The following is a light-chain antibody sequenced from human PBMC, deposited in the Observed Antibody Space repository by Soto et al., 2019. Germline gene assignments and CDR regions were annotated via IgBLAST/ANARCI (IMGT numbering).Light chain of an antibody. J-gene: IGLJ2*01. V-gene: IGLV2-14*03. CDR1: SSDVGGCNC. Sequence: QSALTQPASVSGSPGQSITISCTGTSSDVGGCNCVSWYQQHPGKAPKLMIYDVSNRPSGVSDRFSGTKSGNMASLTISGLQDEDEADFYCTSYTSTNTSVVFGGGPQLTVL. CDR3: TSYTSTNTSVV. CDR2: DVS.